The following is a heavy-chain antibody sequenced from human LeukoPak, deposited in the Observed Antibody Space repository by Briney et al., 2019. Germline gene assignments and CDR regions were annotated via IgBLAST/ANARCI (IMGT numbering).Heavy chain of an antibody. D-gene: IGHD6-13*01. J-gene: IGHJ4*02. CDR3: ASDRSSSWVNPYYLDY. V-gene: IGHV3-30*03. CDR2: ISYDGSNK. Sequence: GGSLRLSCAASGFTFSSYSMHWVRQAPGKGLEWVAVISYDGSNKYYADSVQGRFTISRDNSKNTLYLQMNSLRAEDTAVYYCASDRSSSWVNPYYLDYWGQGTLVTVSS. CDR1: GFTFSSYS.